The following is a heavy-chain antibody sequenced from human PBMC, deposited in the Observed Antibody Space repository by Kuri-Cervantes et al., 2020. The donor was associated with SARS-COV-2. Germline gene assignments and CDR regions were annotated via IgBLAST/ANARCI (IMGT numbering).Heavy chain of an antibody. V-gene: IGHV1-2*02. Sequence: ASVKVSCKASGYTFIDYYIHWVRQAPGQGLEWMGWINPNNGGKNYGQNFQGRVTMTRDTSISTAYMEPSRLRSDDTAVYYCARDPREYYYDSSGTIRTEESYFDYWGQGALVTVSS. D-gene: IGHD3-22*01. CDR1: GYTFIDYY. CDR2: INPNNGGK. CDR3: ARDPREYYYDSSGTIRTEESYFDY. J-gene: IGHJ4*02.